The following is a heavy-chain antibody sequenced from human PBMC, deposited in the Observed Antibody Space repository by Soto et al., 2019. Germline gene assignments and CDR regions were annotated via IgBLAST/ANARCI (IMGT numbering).Heavy chain of an antibody. CDR2: ISGSGGST. Sequence: VGSLRLSCAASGFTFSSYAMSWVRQAPGKGLEWVSAISGSGGSTYYADSVKGRFTISRDNSKNTLYLQMNSLRAEDTAVYYCAKDPQWRYFYFDYWGQGTLVNVSS. CDR3: AKDPQWRYFYFDY. V-gene: IGHV3-23*01. D-gene: IGHD2-15*01. J-gene: IGHJ4*02. CDR1: GFTFSSYA.